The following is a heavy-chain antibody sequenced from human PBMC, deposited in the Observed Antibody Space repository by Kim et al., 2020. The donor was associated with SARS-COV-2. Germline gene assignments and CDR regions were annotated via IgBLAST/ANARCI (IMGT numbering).Heavy chain of an antibody. J-gene: IGHJ4*02. CDR3: AKGGGLWFGELLDY. V-gene: IGHV3-33*06. CDR2: IWYDGSNK. Sequence: GGSLRLSCAASGFTFSSYGMHWVRQAPGKGLEWVAVIWYDGSNKYYADSVKGRFTISRDNSKNTLYLQMNSLRAEDTAVYYCAKGGGLWFGELLDYWGQGTLVTVSS. D-gene: IGHD3-10*01. CDR1: GFTFSSYG.